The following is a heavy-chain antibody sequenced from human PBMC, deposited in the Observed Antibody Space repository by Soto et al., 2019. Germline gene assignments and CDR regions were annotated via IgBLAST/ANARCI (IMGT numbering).Heavy chain of an antibody. V-gene: IGHV3-7*01. CDR1: GFTFSSYW. J-gene: IGHJ6*03. CDR2: IKQDGSEK. Sequence: GGSLRLSCAASGFTFSSYWMSWVRQAPGKGLEWVANIKQDGSEKYYVDSVKGRFTISRDNAKNSLYLQMNSLRAEDTAVYYCARVRRRGDYGSGSYSSYYHMDVWGKGTTVTVSS. CDR3: ARVRRRGDYGSGSYSSYYHMDV. D-gene: IGHD3-10*01.